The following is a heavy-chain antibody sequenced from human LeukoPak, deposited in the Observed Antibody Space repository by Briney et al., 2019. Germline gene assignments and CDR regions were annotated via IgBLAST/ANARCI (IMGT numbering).Heavy chain of an antibody. V-gene: IGHV4-61*08. CDR3: ARSQSQSGSYRYYFTY. CDR2: IYYSGNS. Sequence: SETLSLTCSVSGVSVGSAGYYWTWIRQPPGKGLEWIGYIYYSGNSNYNPFLKSRVTMSLDPSKNRFSLKLSSVTAADTAVYYCARSQSQSGSYRYYFTYWGRGTLVTVSS. CDR1: GVSVGSAGYY. J-gene: IGHJ4*02. D-gene: IGHD1-26*01.